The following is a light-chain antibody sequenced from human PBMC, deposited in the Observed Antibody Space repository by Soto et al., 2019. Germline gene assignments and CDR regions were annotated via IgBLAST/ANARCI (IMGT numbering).Light chain of an antibody. CDR1: QSVSSSY. Sequence: EIVLTQSPGTLSLSPGERATLSCRASQSVSSSYLAWYQKKPGQAPRLLIYGASSRATGIPDRFSGSGSGTDFTLTISRLEPKDFAVYYCQQYGSSPPYTFGQGTKLEIK. CDR2: GAS. J-gene: IGKJ2*01. V-gene: IGKV3-20*01. CDR3: QQYGSSPPYT.